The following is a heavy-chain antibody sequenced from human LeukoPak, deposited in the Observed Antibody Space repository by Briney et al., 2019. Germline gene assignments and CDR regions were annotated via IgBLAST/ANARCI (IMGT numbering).Heavy chain of an antibody. D-gene: IGHD5-18*01. Sequence: PSETLSLTCTVSGGSISSYYWSWIRQPPGKGLEWIGYIYTSGSTNYNPSLKSRVTISVDTSKNQFSLKLSFVTAADTAVYYCARHGRGIQLWLEYWGQGTLVTVSS. V-gene: IGHV4-4*09. CDR1: GGSISSYY. J-gene: IGHJ4*02. CDR2: IYTSGST. CDR3: ARHGRGIQLWLEY.